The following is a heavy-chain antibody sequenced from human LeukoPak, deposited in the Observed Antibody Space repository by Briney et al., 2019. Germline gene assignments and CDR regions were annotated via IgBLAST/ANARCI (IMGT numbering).Heavy chain of an antibody. CDR3: ARTPSSSRDFDY. V-gene: IGHV4-59*01. CDR1: GGPISSYY. CDR2: IYYSEST. J-gene: IGHJ4*02. Sequence: SETLSLTCTVSGGPISSYYWSWFGQPPGREREWIGYIYYSESTNYTPSLKSRLPISVDTSKNQLSLKLSSVTAADTAVYYCARTPSSSRDFDYWGQGTLLTVSS. D-gene: IGHD6-6*01.